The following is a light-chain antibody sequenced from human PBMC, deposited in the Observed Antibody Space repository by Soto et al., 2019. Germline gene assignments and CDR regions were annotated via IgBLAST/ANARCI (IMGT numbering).Light chain of an antibody. CDR2: EVA. CDR3: SSYSSSSIPVI. V-gene: IGLV2-14*01. J-gene: IGLJ2*01. Sequence: QAVVTQPASVSESPGQSITISCTGTSSDVGGYNYVSWYQQHPGEAPKLIIYEVAHRPSGVSSRFSGSKSGNTASLTVSGLQAEDEADYYCSSYSSSSIPVIFGGGTKLTVL. CDR1: SSDVGGYNY.